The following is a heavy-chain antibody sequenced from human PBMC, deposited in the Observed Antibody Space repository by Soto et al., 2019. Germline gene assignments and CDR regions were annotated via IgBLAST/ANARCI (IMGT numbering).Heavy chain of an antibody. V-gene: IGHV4-34*01. CDR1: GGSFSGYY. CDR2: INHRGST. D-gene: IGHD6-25*01. J-gene: IGHJ6*02. CDR3: ARGSRVKIPAASGRDYYYHGLDV. Sequence: QVQLQQWGAGLLKPSETLSLTCAVYGGSFSGYYWSWIRQPPGKGLEWIGEINHRGSTTYNPSLTRRVTISVDTSKNQFSLKLNSVTAADTAVYYCARGSRVKIPAASGRDYYYHGLDVWGQGAAVTVSS.